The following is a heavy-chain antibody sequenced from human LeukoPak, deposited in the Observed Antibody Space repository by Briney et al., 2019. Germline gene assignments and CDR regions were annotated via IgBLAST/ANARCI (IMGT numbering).Heavy chain of an antibody. CDR3: VRDPSNSGWAFDY. Sequence: GRSLRLSCAASGFTFSTYAMHWVRQAPGKGLEWVAMIWYNGKNKHYADSVKGRFTISRDNSKNTLDLQMNSLRADDTAVYYCVRDPSNSGWAFDYWGQGTLVTVSS. D-gene: IGHD6-19*01. J-gene: IGHJ4*02. CDR2: IWYNGKNK. V-gene: IGHV3-33*01. CDR1: GFTFSTYA.